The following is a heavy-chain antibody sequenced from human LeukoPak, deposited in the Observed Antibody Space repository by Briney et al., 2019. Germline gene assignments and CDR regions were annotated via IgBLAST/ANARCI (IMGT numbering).Heavy chain of an antibody. J-gene: IGHJ5*02. CDR1: GFTFSSYA. V-gene: IGHV3-23*01. CDR2: INDSGDST. Sequence: PGGSLSLSCAASGFTFSSYAMSWVRQAPGKGLEWVSSINDSGDSTYYADSVKGRFTISRDNSKNTLYLLMNNLRAEDTAIFSCATAYCSSTSCPTWGQGTLVTVSS. D-gene: IGHD2-2*01. CDR3: ATAYCSSTSCPT.